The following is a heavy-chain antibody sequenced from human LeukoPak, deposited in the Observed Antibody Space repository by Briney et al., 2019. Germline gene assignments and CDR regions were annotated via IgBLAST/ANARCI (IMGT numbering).Heavy chain of an antibody. CDR3: ARDRLRWVVPAAIRYYYYGMDV. V-gene: IGHV4-34*01. D-gene: IGHD2-2*01. Sequence: PSETLSLTCAVYGGSFSGYYWSWIRQPPGKGLEWIGEINHSGSTNYNPSLKSRVTISVDTSKNQFSLKLSSVTAADTAVYYCARDRLRWVVPAAIRYYYYGMDVWGQGTTVTVSS. J-gene: IGHJ6*02. CDR1: GGSFSGYY. CDR2: INHSGST.